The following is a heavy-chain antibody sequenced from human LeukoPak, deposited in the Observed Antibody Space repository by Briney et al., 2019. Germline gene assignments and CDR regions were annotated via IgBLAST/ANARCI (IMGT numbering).Heavy chain of an antibody. Sequence: GASVKVSFKASGGTXSNYAISWVRQAPGQGLEWMGGIIPILGTSNYAQKFQDRLTITADESTSTAYLELSSLTSADTAVYYCAREVSGTYCDYWGQGSPVTVSS. V-gene: IGHV1-69*13. CDR2: IIPILGTS. J-gene: IGHJ4*02. CDR1: GGTXSNYA. CDR3: AREVSGTYCDY. D-gene: IGHD1-26*01.